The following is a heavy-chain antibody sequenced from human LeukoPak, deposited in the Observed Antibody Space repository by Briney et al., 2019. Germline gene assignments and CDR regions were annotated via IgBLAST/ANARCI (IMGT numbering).Heavy chain of an antibody. Sequence: ASVKVSCTVSGYTLTELSMHWVRQAPGKGLEWMGGFDPEDGKTIYAQKFQGRVTMTEDTSTDTAYMELSSLRSEDTAVYYCATSIVATITLDYWGQGTLVTVSS. CDR1: GYTLTELS. D-gene: IGHD5-12*01. CDR3: ATSIVATITLDY. CDR2: FDPEDGKT. J-gene: IGHJ4*02. V-gene: IGHV1-24*01.